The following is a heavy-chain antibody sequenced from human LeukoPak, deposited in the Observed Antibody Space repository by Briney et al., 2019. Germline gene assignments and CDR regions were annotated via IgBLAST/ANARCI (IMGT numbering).Heavy chain of an antibody. Sequence: GASVKVSCKASGYTFTSYGIGWVRQAPGQGLEWLGWVSVYNGNTNNVQTLQGRLTMTTDVSTSTAYMELRSLRSDDTAVYYCAGNYEGQGVVAAHWGQGTLVTVSS. D-gene: IGHD3-16*01. J-gene: IGHJ4*02. CDR3: AGNYEGQGVVAAH. CDR1: GYTFTSYG. V-gene: IGHV1-18*01. CDR2: VSVYNGNT.